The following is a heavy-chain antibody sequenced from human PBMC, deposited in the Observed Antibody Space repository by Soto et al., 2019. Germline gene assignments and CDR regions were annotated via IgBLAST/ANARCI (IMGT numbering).Heavy chain of an antibody. J-gene: IGHJ4*01. Sequence: PGGSLRLSCAASGFTFNDAWMNWVRQAPGKGLEWVGRIKSRNDGGTTDYAAPVKGRFIISRDDSKNTVYLQMNSLRTEDTALYYCAADLPGHGGGYEFDYWGQGTPVTVSS. CDR1: GFTFNDAW. CDR2: IKSRNDGGTT. V-gene: IGHV3-15*07. CDR3: AADLPGHGGGYEFDY. D-gene: IGHD2-15*01.